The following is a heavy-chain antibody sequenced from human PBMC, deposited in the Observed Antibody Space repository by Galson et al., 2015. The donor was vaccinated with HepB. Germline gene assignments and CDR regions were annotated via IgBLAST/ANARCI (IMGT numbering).Heavy chain of an antibody. J-gene: IGHJ5*02. CDR1: GFIFRHHA. Sequence: SLRLSCAGSGFIFRHHAMAWIRQAPGKGPEWVSGINGRGSTRSYSDAVKGRFSISRDNSKDTVFLQMDNLRAEDTAVYYCVEEGSWFGGDWFDPWGQGALVTVS. D-gene: IGHD3-16*01. CDR3: VEEGSWFGGDWFDP. CDR2: INGRGSTR. V-gene: IGHV3-23*01.